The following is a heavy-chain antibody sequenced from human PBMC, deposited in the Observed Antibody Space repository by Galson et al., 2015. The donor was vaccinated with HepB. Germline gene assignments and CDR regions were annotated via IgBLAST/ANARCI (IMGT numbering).Heavy chain of an antibody. J-gene: IGHJ4*02. V-gene: IGHV3-7*03. CDR3: ARDQSAVYGSSWYYFDY. CDR2: IKQDGSEK. CDR1: GFTFSSYW. Sequence: SLRLSCAASGFTFSSYWMSWVRQAPGKGLEWVANIKQDGSEKYYVDSVKGRFTISRDNAKNSLYLQMNSLRAEDTAVYYCARDQSAVYGSSWYYFDYWGQGTLVTVSS. D-gene: IGHD6-13*01.